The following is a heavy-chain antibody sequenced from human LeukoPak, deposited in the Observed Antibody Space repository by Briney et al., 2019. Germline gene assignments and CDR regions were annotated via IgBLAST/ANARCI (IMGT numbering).Heavy chain of an antibody. CDR1: GYTSTLYY. CDR3: ATDAGQQLVRYTFDS. CDR2: INPNSGGT. Sequence: ASVPVSFTASGYTSTLYYMHWVRQPPGQGLEGMGCINPNSGGTNYAQKFQGRVTMSRDTSISTAYMELSRLRSDDTAVYYCATDAGQQLVRYTFDSWGQGTLVTVAS. V-gene: IGHV1-2*02. D-gene: IGHD6-13*01. J-gene: IGHJ4*02.